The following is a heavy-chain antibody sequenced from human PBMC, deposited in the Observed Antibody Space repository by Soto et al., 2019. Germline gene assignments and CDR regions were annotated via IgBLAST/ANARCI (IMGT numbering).Heavy chain of an antibody. CDR2: IGTAGDT. D-gene: IGHD3-10*01. CDR1: GFTFSSYD. V-gene: IGHV3-13*01. Sequence: EVQLVESGGGLVQPGGSLRLSCAASGFTFSSYDMHWVRQATGKGLEWVSAIGTAGDTYYPGSVKGRFTISRENAKNSLYLQMSSLRAGDTAVYYCARAAPKWGLSLRFGELSYYMDVWGKGTTVTVSS. CDR3: ARAAPKWGLSLRFGELSYYMDV. J-gene: IGHJ6*03.